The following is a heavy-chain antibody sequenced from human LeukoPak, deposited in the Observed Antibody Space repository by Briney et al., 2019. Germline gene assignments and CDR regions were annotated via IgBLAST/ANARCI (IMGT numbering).Heavy chain of an antibody. CDR2: IYYSGST. CDR3: ARGSYSGYDPGAFDY. J-gene: IGHJ4*02. Sequence: SETLSLTCTVSGGSISSYYWSWIRQPPGKGLEWLGYIYYSGSTNYNPSLKSRVTISVDTSKNQFSLKLSSVTAADTAVYYCARGSYSGYDPGAFDYWGQGTLVTVSS. D-gene: IGHD5-12*01. CDR1: GGSISSYY. V-gene: IGHV4-59*01.